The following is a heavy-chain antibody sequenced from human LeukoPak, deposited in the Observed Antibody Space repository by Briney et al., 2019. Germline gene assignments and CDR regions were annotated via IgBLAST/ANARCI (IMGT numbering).Heavy chain of an antibody. Sequence: SETLSLTSTVSGGSISSYYWSWIRQPAGKGLEWIGRIYTSGSTNYNPSLKSRVTMSVDTSKNQFALKMSSVTAADTAVYYCARGSFSRSWYYFGYWGKGTMVTV. J-gene: IGHJ4*02. V-gene: IGHV4-4*07. CDR2: IYTSGST. CDR3: ARGSFSRSWYYFGY. D-gene: IGHD6-13*01. CDR1: GGSISSYY.